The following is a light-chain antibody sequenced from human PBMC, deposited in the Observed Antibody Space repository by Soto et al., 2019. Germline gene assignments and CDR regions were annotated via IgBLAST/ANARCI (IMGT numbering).Light chain of an antibody. J-gene: IGKJ4*01. CDR2: WAS. Sequence: DVVMTQSPDSLAVSLGERATINCKSSQSVLYSSNNKNYLAWYQQKPGQPPKLLISWASTRESGVPDRFSGSGSETDFTRTIVSLQAEDVAVYYCQQYYSLPLTFGGGTKVESK. CDR3: QQYYSLPLT. CDR1: QSVLYSSNNKNY. V-gene: IGKV4-1*01.